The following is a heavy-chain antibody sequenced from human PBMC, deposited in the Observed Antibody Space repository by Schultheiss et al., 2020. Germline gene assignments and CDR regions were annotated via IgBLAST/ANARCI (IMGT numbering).Heavy chain of an antibody. J-gene: IGHJ4*02. V-gene: IGHV4-59*08. CDR2: IYNSGST. D-gene: IGHD1-26*01. CDR3: ARRPPWEPFDY. CDR1: GGSISSYY. Sequence: SETLSLTCTVSGGSISSYYWSWIRQPPGKGLEWIGYIYNSGSTNYNPSLKSRVTISVDTSKNQFSLKLSSVTAADTAVYYCARRPPWEPFDYWGQGTLVTVSS.